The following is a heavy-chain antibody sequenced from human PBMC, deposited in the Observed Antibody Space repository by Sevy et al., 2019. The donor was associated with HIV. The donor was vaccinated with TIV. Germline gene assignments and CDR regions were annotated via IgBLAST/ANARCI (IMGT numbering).Heavy chain of an antibody. J-gene: IGHJ4*02. CDR1: GFTFSKYS. V-gene: IGHV3-23*01. D-gene: IGHD2-8*01. CDR3: AREGCTKPHDY. CDR2: LSFGCGEI. Sequence: GWSLRLSCAASGFTFSKYSMSWVRQPPGKGLEWVSTLSFGCGEINHADSVKGRFTISRDNSKNSLYLQMNNLRAEVTAVYYCAREGCTKPHDYWGQGTLVTVSS.